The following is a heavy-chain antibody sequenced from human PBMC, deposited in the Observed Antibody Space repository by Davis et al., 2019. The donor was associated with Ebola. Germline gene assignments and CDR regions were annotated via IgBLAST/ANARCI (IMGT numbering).Heavy chain of an antibody. CDR1: VFTFSDYY. CDR3: AKGRDTYGYGDFDY. CDR2: ISISVSTI. D-gene: IGHD5-18*01. V-gene: IGHV3-11*01. Sequence: GESLKISCAASVFTFSDYYMSWIRQAPGKGLEGVSYISISVSTIYYADSVKGRLTISRDNAKNSLYLEMRSLRAEDTAIYYFAKGRDTYGYGDFDYWGQGTLVTVSS. J-gene: IGHJ4*02.